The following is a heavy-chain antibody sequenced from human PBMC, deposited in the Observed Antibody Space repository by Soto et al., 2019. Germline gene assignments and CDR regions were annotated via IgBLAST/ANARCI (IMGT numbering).Heavy chain of an antibody. Sequence: QVQLVQSGAEVRKPGASVKVSCKASGYPFTSYYLYWVRQAPGQGLEWMGIINPSGGSTDYAQNLQGRVTMTRDTSTSIVYMELSGLKSEDTAIYFCARVAAVAGKADSWGQGTLV. CDR3: ARVAAVAGKADS. CDR2: INPSGGST. CDR1: GYPFTSYY. V-gene: IGHV1-46*01. D-gene: IGHD6-19*01. J-gene: IGHJ4*02.